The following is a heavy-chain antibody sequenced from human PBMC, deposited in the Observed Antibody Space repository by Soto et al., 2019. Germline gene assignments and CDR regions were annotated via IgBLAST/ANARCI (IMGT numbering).Heavy chain of an antibody. Sequence: GGSLRLSCAASGFTFSSYAMSWVRQAPGKGLEWVSAISGSGGSTYYADSVKGRFTISRDNSKNTLYLQMNSLRAEDTAVYYCAKSLRTGYYYDSSGYYDFYFDYRGQGTLVTVSS. CDR3: AKSLRTGYYYDSSGYYDFYFDY. CDR2: ISGSGGST. J-gene: IGHJ4*02. D-gene: IGHD3-22*01. CDR1: GFTFSSYA. V-gene: IGHV3-23*01.